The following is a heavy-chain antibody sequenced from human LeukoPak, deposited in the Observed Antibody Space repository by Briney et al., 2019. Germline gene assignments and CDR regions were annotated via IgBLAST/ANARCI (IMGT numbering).Heavy chain of an antibody. CDR2: MYYSGST. D-gene: IGHD3-22*01. V-gene: IGHV4-39*01. J-gene: IGHJ4*02. CDR3: VRLNGGYYEAIFDY. Sequence: KPAETLSLTCTVSGGSISSSSYYWGWIRQPPGQGLECIWSMYYSGSTYYNPPLKSRLTISVDTSKNQFSLNLRSVTAADTAAYYCVRLNGGYYEAIFDYWGQGTLVTVSS. CDR1: GGSISSSSYY.